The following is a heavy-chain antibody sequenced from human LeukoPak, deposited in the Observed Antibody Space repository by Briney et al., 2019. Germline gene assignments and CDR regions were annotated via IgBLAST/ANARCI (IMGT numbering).Heavy chain of an antibody. Sequence: GTSLRLSCAASGFTFSTYGMHWVRQAPGKGLEWVAVISYAGSNKYYADSVKGRFDISRDNVKNTLYLQMNSLRAEDTAVYFCAREQPGPWGQGTLVTVSS. CDR2: ISYAGSNK. J-gene: IGHJ5*02. CDR3: AREQPGP. V-gene: IGHV3-30*03. D-gene: IGHD6-13*01. CDR1: GFTFSTYG.